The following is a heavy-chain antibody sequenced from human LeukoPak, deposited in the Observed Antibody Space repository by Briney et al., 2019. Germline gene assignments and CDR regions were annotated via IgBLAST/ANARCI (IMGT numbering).Heavy chain of an antibody. CDR3: TRGLTTVTTISSYYYYYMDV. CDR2: IRSKASSYAT. Sequence: PGGSLRLSCAASGFTFSGSAMHWVRQASGKGLEWVGRIRSKASSYATAYAASVKGRFTISRDDSKNTAYLQMNSLKTEDTAVYYCTRGLTTVTTISSYYYYYMDVWGKGTTVTVSS. V-gene: IGHV3-73*01. J-gene: IGHJ6*03. D-gene: IGHD4-17*01. CDR1: GFTFSGSA.